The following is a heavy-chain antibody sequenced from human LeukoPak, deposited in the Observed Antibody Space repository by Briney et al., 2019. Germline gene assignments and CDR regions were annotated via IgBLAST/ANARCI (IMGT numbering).Heavy chain of an antibody. CDR2: ISSSSSYI. Sequence: PGGSLRLSCAASGFTFSSYSMNWVRQATGKGMEWVSSISSSSSYIYYADSVKGRFTISRDNAKNSLYLQMNSLRAEDTAVYYCARDESSTSFDYWGQGTLVTVSS. J-gene: IGHJ4*02. D-gene: IGHD3-10*01. V-gene: IGHV3-21*01. CDR1: GFTFSSYS. CDR3: ARDESSTSFDY.